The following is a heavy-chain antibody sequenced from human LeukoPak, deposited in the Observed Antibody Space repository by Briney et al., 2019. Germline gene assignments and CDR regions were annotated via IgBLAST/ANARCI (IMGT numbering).Heavy chain of an antibody. CDR2: IKSKNDGGTT. CDR1: EITFTSAW. Sequence: GGSLRLFCAASEITFTSAWMGWVRQAPGKGLEWVGRIKSKNDGGTTDYAAPVRGRFTISTDDSKITSYLQMNNLKIEDTAVYYCTTDGGITIRPLFDFWGQGTLVTVSS. J-gene: IGHJ4*02. CDR3: TTDGGITIRPLFDF. D-gene: IGHD1-14*01. V-gene: IGHV3-15*01.